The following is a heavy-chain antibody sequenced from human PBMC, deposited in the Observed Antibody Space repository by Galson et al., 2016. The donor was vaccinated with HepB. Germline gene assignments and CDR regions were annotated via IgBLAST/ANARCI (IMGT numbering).Heavy chain of an antibody. D-gene: IGHD6-25*01. J-gene: IGHJ3*01. Sequence: PALVKPTQTLTLTCDVSGFSISTSGMAVAWIRQPPGEALEWFALIYWDDDKRYRPSLKNRITMTRDNSKNQVVLTMTDMDPTDTATYYCAHYRSGWFSVGPDAFDVWGRGTRVTVSS. CDR2: IYWDDDK. CDR3: AHYRSGWFSVGPDAFDV. CDR1: GFSISTSGMA. V-gene: IGHV2-5*02.